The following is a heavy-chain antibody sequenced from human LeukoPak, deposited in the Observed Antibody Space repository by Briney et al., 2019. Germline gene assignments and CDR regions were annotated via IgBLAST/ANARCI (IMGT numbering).Heavy chain of an antibody. CDR1: GLTVSSNY. J-gene: IGHJ6*02. D-gene: IGHD4-11*01. Sequence: GGSLRLSCAASGLTVSSNYMSWVRQAPGKGLEWVSVIYSGSSTYYADSVKGRFTISRDNSKNTLSPQMNSLRAEDTAVFYCARSHDYSNYPGMDVWGLGTTVTVSS. CDR3: ARSHDYSNYPGMDV. CDR2: IYSGSST. V-gene: IGHV3-53*05.